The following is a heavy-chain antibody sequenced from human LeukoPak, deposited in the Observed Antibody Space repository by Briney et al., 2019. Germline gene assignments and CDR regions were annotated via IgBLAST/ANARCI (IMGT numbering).Heavy chain of an antibody. V-gene: IGHV4-30-4*01. CDR2: IYYSGST. J-gene: IGHJ4*02. CDR1: GGSISSGDYY. Sequence: SQTLSLTCTASGGSISSGDYYWSWIRQPPGKGLEWIGYIYYSGSTYYNPPLKSRVTISVDTSKNQFSLKLSSVTAADTAVYYCASNPFYSSGWQIDYWGQGTLVTVSS. D-gene: IGHD6-19*01. CDR3: ASNPFYSSGWQIDY.